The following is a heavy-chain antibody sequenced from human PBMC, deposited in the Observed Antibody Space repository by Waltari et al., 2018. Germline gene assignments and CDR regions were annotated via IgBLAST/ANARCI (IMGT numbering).Heavy chain of an antibody. D-gene: IGHD3-22*01. CDR1: GYTFTGYY. CDR2: INPNSGGT. Sequence: QVQLVQSGAEVKKPGASVKVSCKASGYTFTGYYMHWVRQAPGQGLEWMGWINPNSGGTNYAQKFQGRVTMTRDKSISTAYMELSRLRSDDTAVYYCARDSYYDSSGYYYSPRYYYYMDVWGKGTTVTVSS. CDR3: ARDSYYDSSGYYYSPRYYYYMDV. V-gene: IGHV1-2*02. J-gene: IGHJ6*03.